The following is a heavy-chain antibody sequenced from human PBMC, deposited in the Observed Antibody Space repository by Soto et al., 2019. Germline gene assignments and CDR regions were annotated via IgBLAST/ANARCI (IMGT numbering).Heavy chain of an antibody. V-gene: IGHV3-23*01. CDR2: ISGSGGST. J-gene: IGHJ4*02. Sequence: VQLLESGGGLVQPGGSLRLSCAAAGFTFSIYAMSWVRQAPGKGLEWVSAISGSGGSTSYADSVKGRFTISRDNSKNTLYLQMNSLRADDTAVYYCAIATRGGAATLIRDYWGQGTLVTVSS. D-gene: IGHD6-13*01. CDR3: AIATRGGAATLIRDY. CDR1: GFTFSIYA.